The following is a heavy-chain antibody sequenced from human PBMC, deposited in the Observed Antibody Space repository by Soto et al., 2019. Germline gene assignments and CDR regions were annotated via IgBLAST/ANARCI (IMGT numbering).Heavy chain of an antibody. V-gene: IGHV3-21*01. J-gene: IGHJ4*02. CDR2: ISSSATYI. CDR3: ARDPPTYQ. CDR1: GFTFSSYD. Sequence: EVQLVESGGGLVKPGGSLRLSCAASGFTFSSYDMNSVRQAPGKGLEWVSSISSSATYIYYADSEKGRFTISRDNAKNSLFLQMNSLRVEDTAVYYCARDPPTYQGGQGTLVTVSS. D-gene: IGHD2-2*01.